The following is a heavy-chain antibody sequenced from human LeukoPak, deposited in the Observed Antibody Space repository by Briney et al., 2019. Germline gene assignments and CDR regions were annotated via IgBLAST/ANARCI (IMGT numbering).Heavy chain of an antibody. Sequence: GGSLRLSCAGSGFPFSSYPISWVRQAPGKGLEWVAVIWYGGSNKYYADSVKGRFTISRDNSKNTLYLQMNSLRAEDTAVYYCAKDTGITGTTLYMDVWGKGTTVTVSS. CDR1: GFPFSSYP. J-gene: IGHJ6*03. CDR2: IWYGGSNK. CDR3: AKDTGITGTTLYMDV. V-gene: IGHV3-30*02. D-gene: IGHD1-7*01.